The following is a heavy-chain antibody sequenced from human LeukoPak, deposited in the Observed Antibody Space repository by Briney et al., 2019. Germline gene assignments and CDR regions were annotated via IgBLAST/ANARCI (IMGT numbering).Heavy chain of an antibody. Sequence: GGSLRLSCAASGFSINEFGMNWVRQAPGKGLEWVANIKQDGSEKYYVDSVKGRFTISRDNANNSLHLQMNSLRAEDTAIYYCASPLYSSTWGLDYWGQGTLVTVSS. CDR1: GFSINEFG. D-gene: IGHD6-13*01. V-gene: IGHV3-7*01. J-gene: IGHJ4*02. CDR3: ASPLYSSTWGLDY. CDR2: IKQDGSEK.